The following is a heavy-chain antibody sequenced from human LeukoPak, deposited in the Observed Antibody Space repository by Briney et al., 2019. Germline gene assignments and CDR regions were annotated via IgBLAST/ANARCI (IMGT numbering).Heavy chain of an antibody. Sequence: PGRSLRLSCAASGLTFSSYGMHWVRQAPGKGLEWVAVIWYDGSNKYYADSVKGRFTISRDNSKNTLYLQMNSLRAEDAAVYYCAKDLGWFDPWGQGTLVTVSS. CDR3: AKDLGWFDP. CDR2: IWYDGSNK. CDR1: GLTFSSYG. J-gene: IGHJ5*02. V-gene: IGHV3-33*06.